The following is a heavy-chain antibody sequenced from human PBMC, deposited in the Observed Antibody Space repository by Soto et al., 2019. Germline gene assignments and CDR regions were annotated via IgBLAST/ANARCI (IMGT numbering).Heavy chain of an antibody. Sequence: VQLVQSGAEVKKPGSSVRISCKIAGGIFMDHAFSWVRQAPGQGLEWVGGIVTLFGTPTYAGSFQGRVTITADESSSTAYMELSSLRYEDTAIYYCASERVAEMATGGYFDSWGQGTPVTVSS. D-gene: IGHD5-12*01. J-gene: IGHJ4*02. CDR1: GGIFMDHA. CDR3: ASERVAEMATGGYFDS. CDR2: IVTLFGTP. V-gene: IGHV1-69*01.